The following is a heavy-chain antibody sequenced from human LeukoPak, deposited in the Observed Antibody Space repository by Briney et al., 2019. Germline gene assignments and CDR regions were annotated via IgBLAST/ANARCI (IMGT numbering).Heavy chain of an antibody. V-gene: IGHV3-21*01. Sequence: GGSLRLSCAASGFTFDSYNMNWVREAPGKGLEWVASIRSYGSYIHYADSVKGRFTISRDDAKKSLYLQMNSLRAEDTAVYYCARGPSGYHNTGGQGTPVTVSS. CDR2: IRSYGSYI. J-gene: IGHJ4*02. CDR3: ARGPSGYHNT. CDR1: GFTFDSYN. D-gene: IGHD5-12*01.